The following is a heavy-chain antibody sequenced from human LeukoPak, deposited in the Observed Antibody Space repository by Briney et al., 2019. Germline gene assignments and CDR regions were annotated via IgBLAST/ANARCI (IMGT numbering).Heavy chain of an antibody. Sequence: ASVKVSCKASGYTFTSYYMHWVRQAPGQGLEWMGIINPNGGSTSYAQKFQGRVTMTRDTSTSTVYMELSSLRSEDTAVYYCARVIGGNGGWFDPWGQGTLVTVSS. CDR3: ARVIGGNGGWFDP. V-gene: IGHV1-46*01. J-gene: IGHJ5*02. CDR2: INPNGGST. D-gene: IGHD4-23*01. CDR1: GYTFTSYY.